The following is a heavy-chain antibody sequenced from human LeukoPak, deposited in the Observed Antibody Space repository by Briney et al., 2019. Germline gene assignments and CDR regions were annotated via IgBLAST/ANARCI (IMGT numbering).Heavy chain of an antibody. CDR2: IIPIFGTA. J-gene: IGHJ4*02. V-gene: IGHV1-69*13. Sequence: SVKVSCKASGGTFSSYAISWVRQAPGQGLEWMGGIIPIFGTANYAQKFQGRVTITADESTSTAYMELSSLRSEDTAVYYCARELYYYDSSGYYDYWGQGTLVTVSS. CDR3: ARELYYYDSSGYYDY. D-gene: IGHD3-22*01. CDR1: GGTFSSYA.